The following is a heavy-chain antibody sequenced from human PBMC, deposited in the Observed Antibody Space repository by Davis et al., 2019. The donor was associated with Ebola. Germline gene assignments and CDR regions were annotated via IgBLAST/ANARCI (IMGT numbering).Heavy chain of an antibody. V-gene: IGHV1-46*01. J-gene: IGHJ4*02. CDR3: ARADGDYVHFDY. Sequence: ASVKVSCKASGYTFTGYYMHWVRQAPGQGLEWMGIINPSGGSTSYAQKFQGRVTMTRDTSTSTVYMELSSLRSEDTAVYYCARADGDYVHFDYWGQGILVTVSS. CDR1: GYTFTGYY. CDR2: INPSGGST. D-gene: IGHD4-17*01.